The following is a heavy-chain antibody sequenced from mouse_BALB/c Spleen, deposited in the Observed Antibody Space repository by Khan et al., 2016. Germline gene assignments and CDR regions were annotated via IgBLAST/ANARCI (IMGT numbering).Heavy chain of an antibody. V-gene: IGHV4-1*02. CDR3: VREAYYGWFIY. CDR1: GFDFSRYW. CDR2: INSDSSTI. Sequence: EVKLLESGGDLVQPGGSLKLSCAASGFDFSRYWMNWVRQAPGKGLEWIGEINSDSSTINYAPSLKDKFIISRDNANNTLYLQMNKVRSEDTALYYCVREAYYGWFIYGGQGTLVTVSA. J-gene: IGHJ3*01. D-gene: IGHD2-10*01.